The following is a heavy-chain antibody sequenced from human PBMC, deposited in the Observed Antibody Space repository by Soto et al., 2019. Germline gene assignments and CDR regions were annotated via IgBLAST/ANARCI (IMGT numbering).Heavy chain of an antibody. V-gene: IGHV3-9*01. CDR3: AKDSEYTGYGRDGMDV. D-gene: IGHD5-12*01. CDR2: ITWNSDTI. Sequence: EVPLVESGGGLVQPGRSLRLSCAASGFTFDDYAMHWVRQAPGKGLEWVSGITWNSDTIGYADSVKGRFAISRDNAKKALYLQMNGQRAEDKDLYYGAKDSEYTGYGRDGMDVWGQGTTVTVSS. J-gene: IGHJ6*02. CDR1: GFTFDDYA.